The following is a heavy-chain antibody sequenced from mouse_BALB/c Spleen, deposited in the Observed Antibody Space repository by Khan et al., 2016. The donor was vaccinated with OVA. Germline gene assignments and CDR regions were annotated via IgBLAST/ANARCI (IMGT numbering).Heavy chain of an antibody. CDR3: ARVCYDGTMDY. V-gene: IGHV9-3-1*01. CDR1: GYTFTNSG. D-gene: IGHD2-12*01. J-gene: IGHJ4*01. Sequence: QIQLVQSGPELKKPGETVKISCKASGYTFTNSGMNWVKQAPGKGLKWMGWINTYTGEPTSADDFTGRFAFSLETSASTAYLQINNLKNEDTATDFCARVCYDGTMDYWGQGTSVTVSS. CDR2: INTYTGEP.